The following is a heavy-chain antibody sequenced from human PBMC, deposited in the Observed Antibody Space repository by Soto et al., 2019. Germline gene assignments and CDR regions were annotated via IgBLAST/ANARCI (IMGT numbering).Heavy chain of an antibody. V-gene: IGHV3-23*01. CDR3: AKDTEEWVSVKGAFDI. J-gene: IGHJ3*02. D-gene: IGHD3-3*01. CDR2: ISAGGGST. Sequence: EVQLLESGGGLVQPGGSLRLSCAASGFTFRNYAMSWVRQAPGKGLEWVSAISAGGGSTYYADSVKGRFTISRDNSKNTLYLQMNSLRAEDTSIYYGAKDTEEWVSVKGAFDIWGQGTMVTVSS. CDR1: GFTFRNYA.